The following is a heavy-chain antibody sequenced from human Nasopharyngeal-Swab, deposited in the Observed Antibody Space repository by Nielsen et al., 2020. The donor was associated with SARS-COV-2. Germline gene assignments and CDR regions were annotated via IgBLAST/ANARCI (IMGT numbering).Heavy chain of an antibody. D-gene: IGHD5-18*01. Sequence: SQTHSLTHAVYGGSLSGYYWSGIRQPPGKGLEWIGEINHSGSTNYNPSLKSRVTISVDTSKNQFSLKLSSVTAADTAVYYCAREDTAMGEIFDYWGQGTLVTVSS. CDR3: AREDTAMGEIFDY. J-gene: IGHJ4*02. V-gene: IGHV4-34*01. CDR2: INHSGST. CDR1: GGSLSGYY.